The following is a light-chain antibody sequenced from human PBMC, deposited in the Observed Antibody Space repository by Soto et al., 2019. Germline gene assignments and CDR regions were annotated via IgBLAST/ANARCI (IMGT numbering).Light chain of an antibody. V-gene: IGLV1-44*01. J-gene: IGLJ3*02. Sequence: QAVVTQPPSAFGTPGQRVTISCSGSSSNIGSDTVNWYQQLPGTAPKLLIYSNDQRPSGVPDRFSGSKSGTSASLAISGLQSEDEADYYCAAWDDSLSGWVFGGGTQLTVL. CDR1: SSNIGSDT. CDR2: SND. CDR3: AAWDDSLSGWV.